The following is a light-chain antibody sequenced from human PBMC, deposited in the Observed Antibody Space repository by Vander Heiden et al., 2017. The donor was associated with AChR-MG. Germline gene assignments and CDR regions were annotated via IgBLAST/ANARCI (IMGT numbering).Light chain of an antibody. CDR2: GGS. CDR3: QQFDSSFTWT. CDR1: QSVTTNY. J-gene: IGKJ1*01. V-gene: IGKV3-20*01. Sequence: IVLTQSPGTLSLSPGEKATLSCRASQSVTTNYLAWYQQKPGQAPRLVISGGSSRATGIPDRFSGSGSGTDFSLTISRREPEDFAVYYCQQFDSSFTWTFGQGTKVEIK.